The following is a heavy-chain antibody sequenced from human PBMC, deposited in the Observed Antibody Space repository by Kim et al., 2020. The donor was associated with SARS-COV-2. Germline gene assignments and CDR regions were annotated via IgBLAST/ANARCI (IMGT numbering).Heavy chain of an antibody. V-gene: IGHV5-51*01. J-gene: IGHJ6*02. CDR2: IYSGGSDT. CDR1: GYSFTRYW. Sequence: GESLKISCKGSGYSFTRYWIGWVRQMPGKGLEWMGIIYSGGSDTRYSPSFQGQVTISVDKSIRNAYLQGSSLKASDTATYYCARLKDPLPSKTYYYYGMDVWRPRTTVAVPS. CDR3: ARLKDPLPSKTYYYYGMDV. D-gene: IGHD2-2*01.